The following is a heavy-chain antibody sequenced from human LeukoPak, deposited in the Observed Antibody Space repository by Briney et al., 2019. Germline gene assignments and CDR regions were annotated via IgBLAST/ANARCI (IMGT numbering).Heavy chain of an antibody. CDR1: GFTFSGSA. J-gene: IGHJ4*02. CDR3: STGLYYYGSGSYDY. CDR2: IRSKANSYAT. D-gene: IGHD3-10*01. Sequence: GGSLRLSCAASGFTFSGSAMHWVRQASGKGLEWVGRIRSKANSYATAYAASVKGRFTISRDDSKNTAYLQMNSLKTEDTAVYYCSTGLYYYGSGSYDYWGQGTLVTVSS. V-gene: IGHV3-73*01.